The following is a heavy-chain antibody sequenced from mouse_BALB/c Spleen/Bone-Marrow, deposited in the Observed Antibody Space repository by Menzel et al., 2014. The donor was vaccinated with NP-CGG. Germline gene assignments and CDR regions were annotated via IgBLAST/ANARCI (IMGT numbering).Heavy chain of an antibody. D-gene: IGHD1-1*01. V-gene: IGHV5-6-3*01. CDR2: INSNGGST. Sequence: DVMLVESGGGLVQPGGSLKLSCAASGFTFSSYGMSRVRQTPDKRLELVATINSNGGSTYYPDSVKGRFTISRDNAKYTLYLQMSSLKSEDTAMYYCARDYYGSSYAMDYWGQGTTVTVSS. CDR3: ARDYYGSSYAMDY. J-gene: IGHJ4*01. CDR1: GFTFSSYG.